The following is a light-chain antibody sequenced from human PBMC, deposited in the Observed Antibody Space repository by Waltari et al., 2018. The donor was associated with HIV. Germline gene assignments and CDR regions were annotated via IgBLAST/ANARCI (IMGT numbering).Light chain of an antibody. Sequence: QSALTQPPSASGSPGQSVTISCTGTSSDIGRYDFVSWYPQHPGKAPKLIIYEINERPSGVPDRFSGSKSGNTATLAVSGLQADDEADYYCSSYAGSDNWVFGGGTTVTVL. CDR3: SSYAGSDNWV. V-gene: IGLV2-8*01. CDR1: SSDIGRYDF. CDR2: EIN. J-gene: IGLJ3*02.